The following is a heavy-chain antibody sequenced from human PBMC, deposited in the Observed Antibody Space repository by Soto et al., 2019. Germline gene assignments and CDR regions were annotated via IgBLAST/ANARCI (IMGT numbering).Heavy chain of an antibody. J-gene: IGHJ4*02. V-gene: IGHV1-2*02. CDR3: ARSLPEEYYFDY. CDR2: INPNSGGT. Sequence: ASVKVSCKASGYTFTGYYMHWVRQAPGQGLEWMGWINPNSGGTNYAQKFQGRVTMTRDTSISTAYMELSRLRSDDTAVYYCARSLPEEYYFDYWGQGALVTVSS. CDR1: GYTFTGYY.